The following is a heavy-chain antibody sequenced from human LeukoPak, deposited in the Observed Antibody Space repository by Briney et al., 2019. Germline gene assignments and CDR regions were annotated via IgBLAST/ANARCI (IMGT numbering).Heavy chain of an antibody. CDR3: ARGGRITMVRGPPFDP. J-gene: IGHJ5*02. Sequence: ASVKVSCKASGYTFTSYDINWVRQATGQGLEWMGWMNPNSGNTGYAQKFQGRVTMTRNTSISTAYMELSSLRSEDTAVYYCARGGRITMVRGPPFDPWGQGTLVTVSS. D-gene: IGHD3-10*01. V-gene: IGHV1-8*01. CDR2: MNPNSGNT. CDR1: GYTFTSYD.